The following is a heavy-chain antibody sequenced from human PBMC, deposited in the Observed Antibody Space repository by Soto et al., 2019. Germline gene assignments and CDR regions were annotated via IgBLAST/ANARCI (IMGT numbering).Heavy chain of an antibody. V-gene: IGHV3-23*01. CDR3: AKGGYSSSWYRWFDP. J-gene: IGHJ5*02. Sequence: GSLRLSSAASGFTFSSYAMSWVRQAPGKGLEWVSAISGSGGSTYYADSVKGRFTNSKDNSKNTLYLQMNSLRAEDTAVYYCAKGGYSSSWYRWFDPWGQGTLVTVSS. CDR1: GFTFSSYA. D-gene: IGHD6-13*01. CDR2: ISGSGGST.